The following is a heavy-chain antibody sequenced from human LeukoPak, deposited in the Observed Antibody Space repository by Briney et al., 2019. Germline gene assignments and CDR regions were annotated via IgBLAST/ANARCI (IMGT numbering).Heavy chain of an antibody. V-gene: IGHV4-59*12. D-gene: IGHD3-16*01. Sequence: KPSETLSLTCTVSGGSIRSYYWSWIRQPPGKGLEWIGEIYHSGSTNYNPSLKSRVTISVDKSKNQFSLKLSSVTAADTAVYYCARVSVGGFYYDYVSGTTGAIDYWGQGTLVTVSS. J-gene: IGHJ4*02. CDR3: ARVSVGGFYYDYVSGTTGAIDY. CDR2: IYHSGST. CDR1: GGSIRSYY.